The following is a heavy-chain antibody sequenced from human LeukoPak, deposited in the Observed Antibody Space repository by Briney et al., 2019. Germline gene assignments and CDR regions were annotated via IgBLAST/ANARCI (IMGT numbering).Heavy chain of an antibody. J-gene: IGHJ4*02. D-gene: IGHD3-9*01. CDR2: ISSGSSTI. Sequence: GGSLRLSCALSGFTFISDEMSWVRQAPGKGLEWASYISSGSSTIYYADSVKGRFTISRDNAKNSLYLQMNSLRAEDTAVYSCARVNNDGLGWEYYFDYWGQGTLVTVSS. V-gene: IGHV3-48*03. CDR3: ARVNNDGLGWEYYFDY. CDR1: GFTFISDE.